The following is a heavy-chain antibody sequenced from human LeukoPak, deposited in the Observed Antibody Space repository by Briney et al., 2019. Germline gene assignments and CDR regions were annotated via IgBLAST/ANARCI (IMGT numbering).Heavy chain of an antibody. Sequence: SGGSLRLSCAVSGLTFSDYWMHWVRQAPGKGLEWVSRINPDGSTTTYADSVKGRFTISRDNAKNTVYLQTNSLRAEDTALYHCVRVLSGSWDWFDPWGQGTLVTVSS. CDR3: VRVLSGSWDWFDP. D-gene: IGHD3-22*01. CDR2: INPDGSTT. J-gene: IGHJ5*02. V-gene: IGHV3-74*01. CDR1: GLTFSDYW.